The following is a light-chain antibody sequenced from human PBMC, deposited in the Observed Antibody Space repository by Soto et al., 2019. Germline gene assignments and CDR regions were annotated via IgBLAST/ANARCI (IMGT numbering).Light chain of an antibody. CDR2: AAS. J-gene: IGKJ1*01. Sequence: DIQMTQSPSSLSASVGDRVTITCRASQSISSYLNWYQQKQGKAPKLLIYAASSLQSGVPSRFSGSGSGTDFTITISSLQNEDFATYDCQQSYSTPGTFGQGTKVDIK. CDR3: QQSYSTPGT. CDR1: QSISSY. V-gene: IGKV1-39*01.